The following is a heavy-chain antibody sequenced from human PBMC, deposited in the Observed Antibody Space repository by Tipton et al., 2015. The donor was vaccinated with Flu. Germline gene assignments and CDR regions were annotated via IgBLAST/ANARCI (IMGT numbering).Heavy chain of an antibody. J-gene: IGHJ4*02. V-gene: IGHV3-23*01. D-gene: IGHD6-19*01. CDR3: AKVIPELVAGLDY. CDR1: GFTFSRYA. Sequence: SLRLSCAASGFTFSRYAMSWVRQAPGKGLEWASAISGGGAIRYFADSVKGRFTISRDNSKNMLYLHMSSLRPEDTAIYYCAKVIPELVAGLDYWSQGTLVTVPS. CDR2: ISGGGAIR.